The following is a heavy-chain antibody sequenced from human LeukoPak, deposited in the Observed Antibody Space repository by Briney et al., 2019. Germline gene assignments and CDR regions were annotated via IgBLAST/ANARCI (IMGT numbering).Heavy chain of an antibody. CDR2: ISSSGSTI. D-gene: IGHD6-13*01. CDR1: GFTFSSYE. CDR3: ARDSSSWYTHWFDP. Sequence: GGSLRLSCAASGFTFSSYEMNWVRQAPGKGLEWVSYISSSGSTIYYADSVKGRFTISRDNAKNSLYLQMNSLRAEDTAVYYCARDSSSWYTHWFDPWGQGTLVTVSS. V-gene: IGHV3-48*03. J-gene: IGHJ5*02.